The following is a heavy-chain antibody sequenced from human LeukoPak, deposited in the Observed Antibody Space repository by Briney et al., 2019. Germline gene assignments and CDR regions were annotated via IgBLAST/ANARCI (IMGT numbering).Heavy chain of an antibody. CDR3: AKGQAVDDY. CDR1: GFTFSSYG. V-gene: IGHV3-30*18. J-gene: IGHJ4*02. D-gene: IGHD6-19*01. CDR2: ISYDGSNK. Sequence: GRSLRLSCAASGFTFSSYGMHWVRQAPGKGLEWVAVISYDGSNKYYADSVEGRFTISRDNSKNTLYLQMNSLRAEDTAVYYCAKGQAVDDYWGQGTLVTVSS.